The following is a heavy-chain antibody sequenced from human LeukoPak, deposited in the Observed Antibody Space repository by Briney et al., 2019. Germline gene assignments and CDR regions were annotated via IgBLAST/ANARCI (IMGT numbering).Heavy chain of an antibody. V-gene: IGHV3-7*01. J-gene: IGHJ4*02. CDR2: IKQDGSEK. CDR1: GFTFSSYW. Sequence: GGSLRLSCAGSGFTFSSYWMSWVRQAPGKGLEWVANIKQDGSEKYYVDSVKGRFTISRDNAKKSLYLQMNSLRAEDTAVYYCARDDTVTTRVGFIDWGQGTLVSVSS. D-gene: IGHD4-17*01. CDR3: ARDDTVTTRVGFID.